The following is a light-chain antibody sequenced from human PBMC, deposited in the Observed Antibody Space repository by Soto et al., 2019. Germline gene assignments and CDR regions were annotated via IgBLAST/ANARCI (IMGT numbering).Light chain of an antibody. CDR1: QSVSSSY. Sequence: EFVLPQSPGTLSLSRVEGATLSCRASQSVSSSYLAWYQQKPGQAPRLLIFGASSRATGIPDRFSGSGSGTDFTLTISRLEPEDFAVYYCQQYGSSRWTFGQGTKVDI. CDR3: QQYGSSRWT. J-gene: IGKJ1*01. CDR2: GAS. V-gene: IGKV3-20*01.